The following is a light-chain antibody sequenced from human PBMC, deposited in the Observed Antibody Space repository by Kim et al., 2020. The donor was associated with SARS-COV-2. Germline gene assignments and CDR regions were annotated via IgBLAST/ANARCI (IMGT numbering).Light chain of an antibody. CDR1: QDISRC. V-gene: IGKV1-12*01. CDR2: AAS. J-gene: IGKJ1*01. Sequence: ASVGDRVTITCRASQDISRCVAWYQQKPGKAPKLLIYAASGLQGGVPRRFSGSGSGTDFTLTISSVQPEDFAIYYCQHAGRAQWAFGPGTKVDIK. CDR3: QHAGRAQWA.